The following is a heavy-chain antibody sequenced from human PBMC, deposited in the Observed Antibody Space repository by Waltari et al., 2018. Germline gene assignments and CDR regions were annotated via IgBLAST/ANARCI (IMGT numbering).Heavy chain of an antibody. D-gene: IGHD2-15*01. V-gene: IGHV3-7*01. Sequence: EMRLAESGGGLVQPGGSLRLSCVASGFTFSTYWMGWVRQAPGKGREWVASSQPYTDDKYYVDSVKGRFSISRDNARNSLSLQMNSLRVEDTAVYYCATDLSATGGSASWGQGTLVIVSS. CDR2: SQPYTDDK. CDR3: ATDLSATGGSAS. J-gene: IGHJ5*02. CDR1: GFTFSTYW.